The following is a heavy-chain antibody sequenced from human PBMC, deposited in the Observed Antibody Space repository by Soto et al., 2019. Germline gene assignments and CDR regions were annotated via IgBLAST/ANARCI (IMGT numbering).Heavy chain of an antibody. D-gene: IGHD3-22*01. J-gene: IGHJ4*02. CDR3: VHRRITMTFGY. CDR2: IYWNDDK. Sequence: QITLKESGPTLVKPTQTLTLTCTFSGFSLSTSGVGVGWIRQPPGKALEWLALIYWNDDKRYSPSLKNRLTITKDTSKNQVVLTMTDMDPADTATYYCVHRRITMTFGYWGQGSLVTVSS. CDR1: GFSLSTSGVG. V-gene: IGHV2-5*01.